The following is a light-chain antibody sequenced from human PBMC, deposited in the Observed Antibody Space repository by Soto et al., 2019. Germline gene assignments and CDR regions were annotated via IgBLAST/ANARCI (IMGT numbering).Light chain of an antibody. V-gene: IGLV1-44*01. CDR2: RNT. CDR1: ASNIGSQP. J-gene: IGLJ3*02. CDR3: AAWDDSLDAWL. Sequence: QPVLTQPPSASGTPGQGVTPSCSGSASNIGSQPVSWYQHLPGTAPKLLISRNTERPSGVPDRFSGSKSGTSAALAISGLQSEDEGDYYCAAWDDSLDAWLFGGWTKLTVL.